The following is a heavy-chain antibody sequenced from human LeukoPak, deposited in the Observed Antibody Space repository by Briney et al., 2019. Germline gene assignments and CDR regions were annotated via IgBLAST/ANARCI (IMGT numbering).Heavy chain of an antibody. D-gene: IGHD3-9*01. V-gene: IGHV3-23*01. J-gene: IGHJ4*02. Sequence: GGSLRLSCAASGFTFSSYVMGWVRQAPGKELEWVSGIGGSGKNIYYADSVKGRFTISRDNSKNTLYLQMDSLRAEDTAVYFCAKDRGYFEVFDYWGQGTLVTVSS. CDR1: GFTFSSYV. CDR2: IGGSGKNI. CDR3: AKDRGYFEVFDY.